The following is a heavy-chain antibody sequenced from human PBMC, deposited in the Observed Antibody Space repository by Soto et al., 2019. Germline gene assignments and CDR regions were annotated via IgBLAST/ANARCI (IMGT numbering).Heavy chain of an antibody. J-gene: IGHJ3*02. V-gene: IGHV1-46*01. CDR3: AGDLTRDLVRGSFDI. Sequence: QAQLVQSGAEVKKPGASANISCKASGYTFTSYNIHWVRQAAGQGLEWMGIIDTRGGSADYTQRCQGRVTMTRDTSTGTGYMELSSLGSEDTVVYDCAGDLTRDLVRGSFDIWAKGTMATVSS. CDR2: IDTRGGSA. D-gene: IGHD3-10*01. CDR1: GYTFTSYN.